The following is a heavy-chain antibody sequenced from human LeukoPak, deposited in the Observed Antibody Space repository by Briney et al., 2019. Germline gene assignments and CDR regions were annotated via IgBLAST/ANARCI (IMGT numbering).Heavy chain of an antibody. CDR3: ARDTAYYDSSGSLVENWFDP. CDR1: GFTFSSYE. J-gene: IGHJ5*02. CDR2: ISSSGSTI. V-gene: IGHV3-48*03. Sequence: GGSLRLSCAASGFTFSSYEMNWVRQAPGKGLEWVSYISSSGSTIYYADPVKGRFTISRDNAKNSLYLQMNSLRAEDTAVYYCARDTAYYDSSGSLVENWFDPWGQGTLVTVSS. D-gene: IGHD3-22*01.